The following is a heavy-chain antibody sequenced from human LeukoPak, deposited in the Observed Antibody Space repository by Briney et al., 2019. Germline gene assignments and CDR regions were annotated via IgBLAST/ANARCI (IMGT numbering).Heavy chain of an antibody. D-gene: IGHD2-15*01. CDR3: ARGLCSGGSCYPGWLDP. Sequence: SETLSLTCTVSGGSISSYYWSWIRQPPGKGLEWIGYIYYSGSTIYNPSLNSRVTISVDTSKNQFSLKLSSVTPADTAVYYCARGLCSGGSCYPGWLDPWGQGTLVTVSS. CDR2: IYYSGST. V-gene: IGHV4-59*01. J-gene: IGHJ5*02. CDR1: GGSISSYY.